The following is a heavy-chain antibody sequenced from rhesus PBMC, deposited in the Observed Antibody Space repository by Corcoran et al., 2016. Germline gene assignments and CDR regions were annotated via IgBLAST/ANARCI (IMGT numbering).Heavy chain of an antibody. CDR3: ARESAGYNIWTGRNRFDV. D-gene: IGHD3-3*01. CDR1: GGSISGNW. Sequence: QLQLQESGPGLVKPSETLSLTCAVSGGSISGNWWHWIRPPPGKGLAGIGRISGSGGSTNYNPSLKSRVTISTDTSKNQFSLKLSSVTAADTAVYYCARESAGYNIWTGRNRFDVWGPGVLVTVSS. V-gene: IGHV4-173*01. J-gene: IGHJ5-1*01. CDR2: ISGSGGST.